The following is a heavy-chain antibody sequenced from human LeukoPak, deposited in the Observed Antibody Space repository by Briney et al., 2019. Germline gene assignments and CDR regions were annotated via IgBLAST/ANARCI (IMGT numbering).Heavy chain of an antibody. V-gene: IGHV3-43D*03. Sequence: PGGSLRLSCAASGFTFDDFAMHWVRQGPGKGLEWVSLISWDGGGTYYADSVKGRFSISRDNSKNSLYLQMNSLRAEDTALYYCAKDMAAYYYASGNIDYWGQGTLVTVSS. D-gene: IGHD3-10*01. CDR1: GFTFDDFA. CDR3: AKDMAAYYYASGNIDY. J-gene: IGHJ4*02. CDR2: ISWDGGGT.